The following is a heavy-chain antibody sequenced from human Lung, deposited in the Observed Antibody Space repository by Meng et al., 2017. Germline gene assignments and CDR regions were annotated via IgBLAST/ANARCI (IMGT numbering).Heavy chain of an antibody. CDR1: GGSFSTHT. CDR2: LIAVFDKT. CDR3: ARGRRNEPLFDY. D-gene: IGHD1-14*01. J-gene: IGHJ4*02. Sequence: QVQLLQSGAEVKKPGSSVKVACKTSGGSFSTHTFSWVRPAPGQGLEWMGGLIAVFDKTKAAPRFQDRVTFTADESTSTAYMELSSLTFDDTAVYFCARGRRNEPLFDYWGQGTLVTVSS. V-gene: IGHV1-69*13.